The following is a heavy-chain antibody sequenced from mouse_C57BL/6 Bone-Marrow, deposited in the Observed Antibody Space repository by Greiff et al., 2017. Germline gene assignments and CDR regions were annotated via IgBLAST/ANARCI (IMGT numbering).Heavy chain of an antibody. V-gene: IGHV6-3*01. D-gene: IGHD2-10*01. Sequence: EVKLVESGGGLVQPGGSMKLSCVASGFTFSNYWMNWVRQSPEKGLEWVAQIRLKSDNYATHYAESVKGRFTISRDDSQSSVYLQMNNVRAEDTGFDYCTGSLLLDYGGQGTTLTVTA. CDR3: TGSLLLDY. CDR1: GFTFSNYW. J-gene: IGHJ2*01. CDR2: IRLKSDNYAT.